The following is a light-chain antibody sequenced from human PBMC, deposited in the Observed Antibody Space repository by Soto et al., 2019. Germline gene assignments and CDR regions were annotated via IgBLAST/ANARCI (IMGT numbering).Light chain of an antibody. CDR3: QQLNSYPFT. J-gene: IGKJ3*01. CDR1: QGISSY. Sequence: DIPLTQSPSFLSASVGDRVTITCRASQGISSYLAWYQQKPGKAPKLLIYAASTLQRGVPSRFSGSGSGTEFTLAVSSLQSEDFATYYCQQLNSYPFTFVRGTKVYIK. CDR2: AAS. V-gene: IGKV1-9*01.